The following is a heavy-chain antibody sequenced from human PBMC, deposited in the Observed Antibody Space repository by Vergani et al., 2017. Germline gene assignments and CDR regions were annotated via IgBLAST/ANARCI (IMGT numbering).Heavy chain of an antibody. CDR2: ISSSSSTI. CDR3: AKFGWQLDLDY. D-gene: IGHD2-15*01. J-gene: IGHJ4*02. CDR1: GFSFPGYA. Sequence: EVQLLESGGGLVQPGGSLRLSCEASGFSFPGYAMSWVRQAPGKGLEWVSYISSSSSTIYYADSVKGRFTISRDNAKNSLYLQMNSLRAEDTAVYYCAKFGWQLDLDYWGQGTLVTVSS. V-gene: IGHV3-48*01.